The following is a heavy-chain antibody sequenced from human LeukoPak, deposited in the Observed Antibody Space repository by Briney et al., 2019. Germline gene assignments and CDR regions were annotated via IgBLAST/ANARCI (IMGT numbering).Heavy chain of an antibody. Sequence: SENLSLTCTVSGGSISSSSYYWGWIRQPPGKGLEWIGSIYYSGSTYYNPSLKSRVTISVDTSKNQFSLKLSSVTAADTAVYYCARLSGSYFPHWGQGTLVTVSS. CDR1: GGSISSSSYY. D-gene: IGHD1-26*01. CDR2: IYYSGST. CDR3: ARLSGSYFPH. J-gene: IGHJ1*01. V-gene: IGHV4-39*01.